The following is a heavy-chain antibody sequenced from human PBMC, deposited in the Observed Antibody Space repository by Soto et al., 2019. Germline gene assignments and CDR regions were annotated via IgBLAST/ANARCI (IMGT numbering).Heavy chain of an antibody. J-gene: IGHJ4*02. CDR1: GDSISSTHW. Sequence: SETLSLTCAVSGDSISSTHWWTWVRQPPGKGLEYIGQIFHSGITNYNPSLESRVTISLDKSKSQFSLELNSVAGADTAIYYCARGFSGYCSGGSCSSFDYWGQGTLVTVSS. V-gene: IGHV4-4*02. CDR3: ARGFSGYCSGGSCSSFDY. CDR2: IFHSGIT. D-gene: IGHD2-15*01.